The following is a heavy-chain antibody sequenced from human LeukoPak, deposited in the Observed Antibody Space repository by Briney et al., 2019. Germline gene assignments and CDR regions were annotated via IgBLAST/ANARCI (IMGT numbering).Heavy chain of an antibody. CDR1: GGSISSYN. D-gene: IGHD3-10*01. J-gene: IGHJ4*02. Sequence: SETLSLTCPVSGGSISSYNWSWLRQPLGMGLEWIRYIYYSGSTNYNPPLKSRGTISADTSKDQLSLQLRSVTAADTAVYYCARIGGFCGFGELCLDYWGQGTLVTVSS. CDR2: IYYSGST. CDR3: ARIGGFCGFGELCLDY. V-gene: IGHV4-59*08.